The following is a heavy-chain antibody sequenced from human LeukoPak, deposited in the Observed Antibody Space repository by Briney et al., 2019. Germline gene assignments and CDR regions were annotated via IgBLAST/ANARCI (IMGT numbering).Heavy chain of an antibody. CDR3: ATDREHNWVFDY. Sequence: GASVKVSCKASGGTFSSYAISWVRQAPGQGLEWMGGIIPIFGTANYAQKFQGRVTITTDESTSTAYMELSSLRSEDTAVYYCATDREHNWVFDYWGQGTLVTVSS. J-gene: IGHJ4*02. D-gene: IGHD1-20*01. CDR1: GGTFSSYA. V-gene: IGHV1-69*05. CDR2: IIPIFGTA.